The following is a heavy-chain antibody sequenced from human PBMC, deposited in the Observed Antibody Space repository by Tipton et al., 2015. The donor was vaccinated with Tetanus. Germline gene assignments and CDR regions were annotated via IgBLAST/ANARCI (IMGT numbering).Heavy chain of an antibody. V-gene: IGHV4-4*02. CDR1: GGSISSSNW. Sequence: TLSLTCAVSGGSISSSNWWSWVRQPPGKGLEWIGEIYHSGSTNYNPSLKSRVTISVDKSKNQFSLKLSSVTAADTTVYYCARDRGDYIYYGMDVWGPGTTVTVS. J-gene: IGHJ6*02. CDR3: ARDRGDYIYYGMDV. CDR2: IYHSGST. D-gene: IGHD3-22*01.